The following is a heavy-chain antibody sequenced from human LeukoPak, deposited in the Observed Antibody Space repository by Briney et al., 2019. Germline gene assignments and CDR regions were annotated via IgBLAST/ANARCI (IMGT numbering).Heavy chain of an antibody. D-gene: IGHD5-18*01. J-gene: IGHJ4*02. CDR2: VKGDGRTT. CDR1: GLTFSDFW. V-gene: IGHV3-74*01. Sequence: GGSLRLSCAASGLTFSDFWMHWVRQPPGKGLVWVALVKGDGRTTIYADSVKGRFTISRDNPKNTLYLQMNSLRADDSDVYYCATGHSYGYDYWGQGVLVTVSS. CDR3: ATGHSYGYDY.